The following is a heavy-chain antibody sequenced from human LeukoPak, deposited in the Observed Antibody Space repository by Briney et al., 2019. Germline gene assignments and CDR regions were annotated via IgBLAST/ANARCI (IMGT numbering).Heavy chain of an antibody. J-gene: IGHJ4*02. D-gene: IGHD6-19*01. CDR2: ISGSGGST. V-gene: IGHV3-23*01. Sequence: GGSLRLSCAASGFTFSSYVMSWVRQAPGKGLEWVSVISGSGGSTYYADSVKGRFTISRDNSKNTLYLQMNSLRAEDAAVYYCAGSDWSRHYFDYWGQGTLVAVSS. CDR1: GFTFSSYV. CDR3: AGSDWSRHYFDY.